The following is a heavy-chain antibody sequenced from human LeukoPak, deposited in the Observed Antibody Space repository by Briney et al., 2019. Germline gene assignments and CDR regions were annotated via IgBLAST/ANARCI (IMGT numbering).Heavy chain of an antibody. D-gene: IGHD1-20*01. CDR1: GFTFRSYS. V-gene: IGHV3-21*04. Sequence: GGSLRLSCAASGFTFRSYSMNWVRQAPGTGLEWVSAIDPSSTYIYYADSVKGRFTISRDNAENSLYLQMNSLRAEDTAVYYCAKGPGNWIANFDYWGQGTLVTVSS. CDR3: AKGPGNWIANFDY. CDR2: IDPSSTYI. J-gene: IGHJ4*02.